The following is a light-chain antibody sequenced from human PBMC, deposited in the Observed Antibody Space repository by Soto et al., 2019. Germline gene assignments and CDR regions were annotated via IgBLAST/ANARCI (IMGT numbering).Light chain of an antibody. CDR1: QSISSY. Sequence: DIQPTQSTSSLSGSAGVRVTLTFRASQSISSYLNWYQQKPGKAPKLLIYAASSLQSGVPSRLSGSGSGTDFTLPISSLQPGDFATYYCEQSYSTPGVGHGRRREI. J-gene: IGKJ5*01. V-gene: IGKV1-39*01. CDR2: AAS. CDR3: EQSYSTPG.